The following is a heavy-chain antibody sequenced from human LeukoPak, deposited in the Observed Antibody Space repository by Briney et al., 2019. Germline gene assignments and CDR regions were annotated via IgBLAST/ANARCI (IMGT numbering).Heavy chain of an antibody. CDR3: ARDVSLLRYSDY. J-gene: IGHJ4*02. V-gene: IGHV1-2*02. D-gene: IGHD3-3*01. CDR1: GYTFTDYY. Sequence: VASVKVSCKASGYTFTDYYMHWVRQAPGQGSEWRGWINPKSGGTDYAQKFQGRVTMTRDTSISTAYMELSRLRSDDTAVYYCARDVSLLRYSDYWGRGTLVTVSS. CDR2: INPKSGGT.